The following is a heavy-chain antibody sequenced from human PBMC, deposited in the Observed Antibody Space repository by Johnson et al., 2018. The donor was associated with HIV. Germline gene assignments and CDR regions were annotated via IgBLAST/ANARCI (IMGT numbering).Heavy chain of an antibody. V-gene: IGHV3-30*02. J-gene: IGHJ3*01. D-gene: IGHD3-10*01. CDR3: AKEYRQQGVGAFDL. Sequence: VQLVESGGGVVQPGGSLRLSCAASGFTFSSYGMHWVRQAPGKGLEWVAFIRYDGSNKYYADSVKGRFTISRDNSKNTLYLQMNSLRTDDTAVYYCAKEYRQQGVGAFDLWGQGTMVTVSS. CDR2: IRYDGSNK. CDR1: GFTFSSYG.